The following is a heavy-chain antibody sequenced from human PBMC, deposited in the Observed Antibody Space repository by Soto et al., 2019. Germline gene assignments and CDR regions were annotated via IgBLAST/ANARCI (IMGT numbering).Heavy chain of an antibody. J-gene: IGHJ6*02. CDR1: GGSISSGGYY. CDR2: IYYSGST. CDR3: ARDWASGYTSSSLSNGMDV. V-gene: IGHV4-31*03. D-gene: IGHD3-3*01. Sequence: SETLSLTCTVSGGSISSGGYYWSWIRQHPGKGLEWIGYIYYSGSTYYNPSLKSRVTISVDTSKNQFSLKLSSVTAADTAVYYCARDWASGYTSSSLSNGMDVGGQGTTVTVSS.